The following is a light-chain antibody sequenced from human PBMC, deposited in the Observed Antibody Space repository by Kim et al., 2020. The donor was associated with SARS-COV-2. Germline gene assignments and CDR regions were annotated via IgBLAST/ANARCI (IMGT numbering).Light chain of an antibody. Sequence: ISDRLAWYQQKPGKGPKLLIYKASSLESGVPSRFSGSGSGTEFTLTITSLQPGDFATYYCQQYKTYPRTFGQGTKVDIK. CDR1: ISDR. V-gene: IGKV1-5*03. J-gene: IGKJ1*01. CDR3: QQYKTYPRT. CDR2: KAS.